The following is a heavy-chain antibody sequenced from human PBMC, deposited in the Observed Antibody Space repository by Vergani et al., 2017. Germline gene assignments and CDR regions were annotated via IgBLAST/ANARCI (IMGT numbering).Heavy chain of an antibody. V-gene: IGHV3-11*01. Sequence: QVQLVESGGGLVQPGGSLRLSCAASGFSFSDHYMTWIHQAPGKGLEWVSYISNSGNTIEYADSVKGRFSISRDNAKSSLFLQMDSLRAEDTAVYYCARDHRDYNNYPGTFDIWGQGAMVTVSS. CDR1: GFSFSDHY. J-gene: IGHJ3*02. D-gene: IGHD5-24*01. CDR3: ARDHRDYNNYPGTFDI. CDR2: ISNSGNTI.